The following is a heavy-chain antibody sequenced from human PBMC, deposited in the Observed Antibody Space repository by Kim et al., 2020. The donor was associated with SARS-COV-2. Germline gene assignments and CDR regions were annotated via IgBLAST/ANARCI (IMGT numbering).Heavy chain of an antibody. V-gene: IGHV1-58*01. CDR3: AAESRRLRRYYYYGMDV. Sequence: SVKVSCKASGFTFTSSAVQWVRQARGQRLEWIGWIVVGSGNTNYAQKFQERVTITRDMSTSTAYMELSSLRSEDTAVYYCAAESRRLRRYYYYGMDVWGQGTTVTVSS. CDR1: GFTFTSSA. J-gene: IGHJ6*02. CDR2: IVVGSGNT. D-gene: IGHD4-17*01.